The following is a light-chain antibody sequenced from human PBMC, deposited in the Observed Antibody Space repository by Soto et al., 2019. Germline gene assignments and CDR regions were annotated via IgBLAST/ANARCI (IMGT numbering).Light chain of an antibody. CDR1: QSISTW. CDR3: QQYNSAWT. J-gene: IGKJ1*01. CDR2: TAS. V-gene: IGKV1-5*03. Sequence: DIQMTQSPSTLSACVGDRVTITCRASQSISTWLAWYQQKPGKAPKLLIYTASNLESGVPSRFSGSGSGTEFTLTISSLQPDDSATYYCQQYNSAWTFGQGTKVVIK.